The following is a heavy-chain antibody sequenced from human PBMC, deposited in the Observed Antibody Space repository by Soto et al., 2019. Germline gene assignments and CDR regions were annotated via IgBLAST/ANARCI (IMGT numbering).Heavy chain of an antibody. D-gene: IGHD5-12*01. V-gene: IGHV4-39*01. J-gene: IGHJ6*02. CDR1: GGSISSSSYY. Sequence: PSETLSLTCTVSGGSISSSSYYWGWIRQPPGKGLEWIGSIYYSGSTYYNPSLKSRVTISVDTSKNQFSLKLSSVTAADTAVYYCARLSSGYDPPPRDYYYYGMDVWGQGTTVTVSS. CDR3: ARLSSGYDPPPRDYYYYGMDV. CDR2: IYYSGST.